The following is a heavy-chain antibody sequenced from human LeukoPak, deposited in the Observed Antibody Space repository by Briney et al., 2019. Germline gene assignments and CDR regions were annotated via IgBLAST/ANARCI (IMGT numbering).Heavy chain of an antibody. Sequence: GGSLRLSCAASGFTFSSYGIHWVRQAPGKGLEWVAFIRYDGSNKYYADSVKGRFTISRDNSKNTLYLQMNSLRAEDTAVYYCAKDSNYDFWSGYSFDYWGQGTLVTVSP. J-gene: IGHJ4*02. V-gene: IGHV3-30*02. D-gene: IGHD3-3*01. CDR1: GFTFSSYG. CDR3: AKDSNYDFWSGYSFDY. CDR2: IRYDGSNK.